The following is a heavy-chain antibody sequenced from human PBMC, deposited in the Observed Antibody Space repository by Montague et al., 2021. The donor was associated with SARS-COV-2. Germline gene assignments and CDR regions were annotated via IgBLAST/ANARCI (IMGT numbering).Heavy chain of an antibody. CDR3: ARGGRYGYGALDY. CDR1: GGSFSGYY. J-gene: IGHJ4*02. Sequence: SETLSLTCVVYGGSFSGYYWSWIRQPPGKGLEWIGEINHSGSTNYNPSLKSRVTISVDTSKKQFSLRLNSVTAADTAVYYCARGGRYGYGALDYWGQGTLVTVSS. CDR2: INHSGST. V-gene: IGHV4-34*01. D-gene: IGHD5-18*01.